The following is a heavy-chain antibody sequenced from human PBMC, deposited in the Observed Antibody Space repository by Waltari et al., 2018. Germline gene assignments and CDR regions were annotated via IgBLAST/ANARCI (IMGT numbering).Heavy chain of an antibody. CDR3: CYSSSPEPAAGDY. CDR2: INHSGST. D-gene: IGHD6-6*01. Sequence: QVQLQQWGAGLLKPSETLSLTCAVYGGSFSGYYWSWIRQPPGKGLDWIGEINHSGSTNYNPSLKSRVTISVDTSKNQFSLKLSSVTAADTAVYYCCYSSSPEPAAGDYWGQGTLVTVSS. CDR1: GGSFSGYY. J-gene: IGHJ4*02. V-gene: IGHV4-34*01.